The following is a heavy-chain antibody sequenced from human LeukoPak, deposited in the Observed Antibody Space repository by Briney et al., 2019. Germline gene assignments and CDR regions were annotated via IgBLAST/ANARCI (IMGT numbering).Heavy chain of an antibody. D-gene: IGHD3-9*01. J-gene: IGHJ6*02. V-gene: IGHV3-33*01. Sequence: GGSLRLSCGASGSTFSASDMHWVRQAPGKGLEWVAVIWHDESIKSYADSVKGRFTVSKDNSQTTIYLQMNSLRAEDTALYYCARDQFDWIMDVWGQGTTVTVSS. CDR2: IWHDESIK. CDR1: GSTFSASD. CDR3: ARDQFDWIMDV.